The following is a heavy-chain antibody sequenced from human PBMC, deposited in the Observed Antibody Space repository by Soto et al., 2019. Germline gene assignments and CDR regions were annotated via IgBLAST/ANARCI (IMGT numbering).Heavy chain of an antibody. Sequence: SGPTLVNPTQTLTLTCTFSGFSLSTSGMCVSRIRQPPGKALEWLALIDWDDDKYYSTSLKTRLTISKDTSKNQVVLTMTNMDPVDTATYYCARISLYYDVLTGYDRYFDYWGQGTLVTVSS. V-gene: IGHV2-70*01. CDR3: ARISLYYDVLTGYDRYFDY. CDR2: IDWDDDK. CDR1: GFSLSTSGMC. D-gene: IGHD3-9*01. J-gene: IGHJ4*02.